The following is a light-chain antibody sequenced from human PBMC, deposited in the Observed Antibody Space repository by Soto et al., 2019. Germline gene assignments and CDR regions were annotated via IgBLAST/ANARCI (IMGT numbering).Light chain of an antibody. CDR1: QSVSSS. V-gene: IGKV3-11*01. CDR2: DAS. J-gene: IGKJ4*01. Sequence: EIVLTQSPATLSLSPWETATLSCRASQSVSSSLAWYQQKPGQTPRLLIYDASNRATGIPARFSGSGSGTDFTLTVSSLEPEDFAVYYCQQRSSWPLTFGGGTKVEIK. CDR3: QQRSSWPLT.